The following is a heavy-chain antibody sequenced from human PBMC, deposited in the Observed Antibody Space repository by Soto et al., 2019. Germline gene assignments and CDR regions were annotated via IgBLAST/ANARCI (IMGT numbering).Heavy chain of an antibody. V-gene: IGHV1-18*04. J-gene: IGHJ3*02. CDR3: ARGYHKSGSSHAFDI. D-gene: IGHD3-22*01. Sequence: ASVKVSCKASGYTFTSNSISWVRQAPGQGLEWMGWLSTDNGNTNYLPKFQGRVTLTTDTSTSTAYMELRTLRSDDTAEYFCARGYHKSGSSHAFDIWGQGPMVTVSS. CDR1: GYTFTSNS. CDR2: LSTDNGNT.